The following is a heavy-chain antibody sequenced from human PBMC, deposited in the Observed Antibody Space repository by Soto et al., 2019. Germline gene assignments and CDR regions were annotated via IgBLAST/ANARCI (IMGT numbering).Heavy chain of an antibody. J-gene: IGHJ6*02. CDR3: ARGKSYCSGGSCSDYYYYYGMDV. CDR1: GVTFSSYG. D-gene: IGHD2-15*01. CDR2: IWYDGSNK. Sequence: GGSLRLSCAASGVTFSSYGMHWVRQATGKGLEWVAVIWYDGSNKYYADSVKGRFTISRDNSKNTLYLQMNSLRAEDTAVYYCARGKSYCSGGSCSDYYYYYGMDVWGQGTTVTVSS. V-gene: IGHV3-33*01.